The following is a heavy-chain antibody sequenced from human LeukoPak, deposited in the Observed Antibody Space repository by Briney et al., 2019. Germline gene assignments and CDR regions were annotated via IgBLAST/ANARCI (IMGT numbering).Heavy chain of an antibody. D-gene: IGHD2-2*01. CDR3: AKVRRVVPAAYENWFDP. CDR2: ISGSGGST. V-gene: IGHV3-23*01. Sequence: PGASLRLSCAASGFTFSSYAMSWVRQAPGKGLEWVSAISGSGGSTYYADSVKGRFTISRDNSKNTLYLQMNSLRAEDTAVYYCAKVRRVVPAAYENWFDPWGQGTLVTVSS. J-gene: IGHJ5*02. CDR1: GFTFSSYA.